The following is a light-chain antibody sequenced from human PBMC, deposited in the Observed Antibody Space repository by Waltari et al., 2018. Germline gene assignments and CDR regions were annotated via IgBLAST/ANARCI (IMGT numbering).Light chain of an antibody. CDR2: ETY. CDR3: QKYESLPAT. CDR1: QSVGKY. V-gene: IGKV3-20*01. J-gene: IGKJ1*01. Sequence: EIVLTQSPGTLSLSPGERATLSCRASQSVGKYLAWYQQRPGQAPRLLIYETYRRATGTPDRFSGSGSGTDFSLTISRLEPEDFVVYYCQKYESLPATFGQGTTVEIK.